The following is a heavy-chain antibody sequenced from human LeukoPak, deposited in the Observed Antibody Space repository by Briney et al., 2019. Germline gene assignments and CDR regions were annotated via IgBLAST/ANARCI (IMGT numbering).Heavy chain of an antibody. CDR2: IYYSGST. D-gene: IGHD5-18*01. V-gene: IGHV4-59*01. CDR1: GGSISSYY. J-gene: IGHJ6*02. CDR3: ARADSYGLYGMDV. Sequence: TSETLSLTCTDSGGSISSYYWSWIRQPPGKGLEWIGYIYYSGSTNYNPSLKSRVTISVDTSKNQFSLKLSSVTAADTAVYCCARADSYGLYGMDVWGQGTTVTVSS.